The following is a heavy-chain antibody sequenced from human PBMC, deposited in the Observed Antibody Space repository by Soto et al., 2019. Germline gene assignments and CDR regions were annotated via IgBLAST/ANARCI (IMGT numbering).Heavy chain of an antibody. CDR3: ARHLPPDHYDSSGYPFDY. CDR1: GGSISSSSYY. J-gene: IGHJ4*02. D-gene: IGHD3-22*01. V-gene: IGHV4-39*01. CDR2: IYYSGST. Sequence: QLQLQESGPGLVKPSETLSLTCTVSGGSISSSSYYWGWIRQPPGKGLEWIGSIYYSGSTYYNPSLKSRVTISVDTSKNQFSLKLSSVTAADTAVYYCARHLPPDHYDSSGYPFDYWGQGTLVTVSS.